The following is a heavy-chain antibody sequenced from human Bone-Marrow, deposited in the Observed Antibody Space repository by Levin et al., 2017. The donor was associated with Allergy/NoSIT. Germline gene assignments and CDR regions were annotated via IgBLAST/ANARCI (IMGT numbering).Heavy chain of an antibody. CDR3: ARLGYYYEASGYNIDY. V-gene: IGHV4-39*01. CDR1: GGSISSSDYY. Sequence: GSLRLSCTVSGGSISSSDYYWGWIRQTPGKGLEWIGSIYYSGSTNYKPSLKSRLTISVDTSKNQFSLRLTSMTATDTAVYYCARLGYYYEASGYNIDYWGQGTLVTVSS. D-gene: IGHD3-22*01. J-gene: IGHJ4*02. CDR2: IYYSGST.